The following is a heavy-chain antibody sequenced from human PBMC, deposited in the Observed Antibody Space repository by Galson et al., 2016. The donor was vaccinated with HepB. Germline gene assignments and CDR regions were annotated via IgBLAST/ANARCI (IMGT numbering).Heavy chain of an antibody. J-gene: IGHJ5*01. V-gene: IGHV4-4*02. CDR2: IFPSGNI. Sequence: SETLSLTCTVSGDSISSGYWWTWIRQAPGEGLDWIGEIFPSGNINYKSSLAGRISISIDRSLNQLSLLVTSVTAADTAVYFCAAGRGTAGGVTLDSWGQGTLVIVSS. CDR1: GDSISSGYW. CDR3: AAGRGTAGGVTLDS. D-gene: IGHD3-16*01.